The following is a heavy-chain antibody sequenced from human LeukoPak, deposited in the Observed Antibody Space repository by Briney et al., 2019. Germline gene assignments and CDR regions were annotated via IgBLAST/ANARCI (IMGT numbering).Heavy chain of an antibody. CDR2: INPSGGST. J-gene: IGHJ4*02. D-gene: IGHD5-24*01. CDR3: ARSSRDGYDLDY. Sequence: ASVKVSCKASGYTFTDYYMHWVRQAPGQGLEWMGIINPSGGSTSYAQKFQGRVTMTRDMSTSTVYMELSSLRSEDTAVYYCARSSRDGYDLDYWGQGTLVTVSS. CDR1: GYTFTDYY. V-gene: IGHV1-46*01.